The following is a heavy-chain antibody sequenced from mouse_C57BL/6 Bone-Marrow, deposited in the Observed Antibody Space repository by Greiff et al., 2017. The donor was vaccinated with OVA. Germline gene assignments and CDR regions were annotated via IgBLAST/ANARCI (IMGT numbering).Heavy chain of an antibody. Sequence: EVMLVESGGGLVQSGRSLRLSCATSGFTFSDFYMEWVRQAPGKGLEWIAASRNKANDYTTEYSASVKGRFIVSRDTSQSILYLQMNALRAEDTAIYYCARDDSSLRGFAYWGQGTLVTVSA. D-gene: IGHD3-1*01. J-gene: IGHJ3*01. CDR1: GFTFSDFY. CDR2: SRNKANDYTT. CDR3: ARDDSSLRGFAY. V-gene: IGHV7-1*01.